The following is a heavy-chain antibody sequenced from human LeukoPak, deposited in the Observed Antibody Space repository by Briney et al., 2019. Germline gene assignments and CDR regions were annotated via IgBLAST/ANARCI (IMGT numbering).Heavy chain of an antibody. J-gene: IGHJ4*02. V-gene: IGHV4-38-2*02. CDR1: GYVITSGYY. Sequence: PSETLSLTCTVSGYVITSGYYWGWIRQSPGKGLEWIGSIYYSGSTYYNPSLKSRVTISVDTSKNQFSLKLSSVTAADTAVYYCASGARALDYWGQGTLVTVSS. CDR2: IYYSGST. D-gene: IGHD1-26*01. CDR3: ASGARALDY.